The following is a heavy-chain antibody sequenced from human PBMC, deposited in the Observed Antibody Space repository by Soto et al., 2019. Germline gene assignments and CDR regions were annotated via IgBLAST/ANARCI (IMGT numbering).Heavy chain of an antibody. Sequence: PGESLKISCKGSGYSFTSYWIGWVRQMPGKGLEWMGIIYPGDSDTRYSPSFQGKATLPTDKSISTANLQWGSLKASDPAMYYSARGSPDSPRGMLYPKNWFDPWGEGTGVTVSS. CDR3: ARGSPDSPRGMLYPKNWFDP. V-gene: IGHV5-51*01. D-gene: IGHD2-8*01. J-gene: IGHJ5*02. CDR2: IYPGDSDT. CDR1: GYSFTSYW.